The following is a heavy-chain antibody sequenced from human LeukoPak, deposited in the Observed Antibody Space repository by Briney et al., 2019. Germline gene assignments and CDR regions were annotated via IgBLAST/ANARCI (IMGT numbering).Heavy chain of an antibody. CDR1: GYIFSSYA. V-gene: IGHV3-23*01. J-gene: IGHJ4*02. D-gene: IGHD3-10*01. Sequence: QPGGSLRLSCEASGYIFSSYAMSWVRQAPGKGLEWVSVISNSGATTDYADSVKGRFTISRDNSKNTLSLQMNSLRAEDTAVHYCAKEELYYYGSGTYYTLAPFDYWGQGTLVTVSS. CDR3: AKEELYYYGSGTYYTLAPFDY. CDR2: ISNSGATT.